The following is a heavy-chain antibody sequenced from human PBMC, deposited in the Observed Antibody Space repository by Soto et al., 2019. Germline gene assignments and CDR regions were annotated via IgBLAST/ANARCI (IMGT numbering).Heavy chain of an antibody. Sequence: SETLSLTCTVSGGSISSGGYYWSWIRQYPGKGLEWIGYIYYSGSTYYNQSLKSQVTISVDTSKNQFSLKLSSVTAADTAVYYCARLDTAIDYWGQGTLVTVSS. CDR3: ARLDTAIDY. V-gene: IGHV4-31*01. CDR1: GGSISSGGYY. J-gene: IGHJ4*02. D-gene: IGHD5-18*01. CDR2: IYYSGST.